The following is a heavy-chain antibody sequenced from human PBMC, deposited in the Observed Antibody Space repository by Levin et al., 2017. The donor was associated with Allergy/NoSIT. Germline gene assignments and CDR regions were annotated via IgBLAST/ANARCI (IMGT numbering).Heavy chain of an antibody. Sequence: GESLKISCKASGYTFTGYYMHWVRQAPGQGLEWMGWINPNSGGTNYAQKFQGRVTMTRDTSISTAYMELSRLRSDDTAVYYCASAYGIAAALKFDYWGQGTLVTVSS. J-gene: IGHJ4*02. V-gene: IGHV1-2*02. CDR1: GYTFTGYY. D-gene: IGHD6-13*01. CDR3: ASAYGIAAALKFDY. CDR2: INPNSGGT.